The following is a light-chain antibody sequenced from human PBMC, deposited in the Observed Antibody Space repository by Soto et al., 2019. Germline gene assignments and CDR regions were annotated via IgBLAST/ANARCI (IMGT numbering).Light chain of an antibody. V-gene: IGKV3-20*01. CDR3: QQYGDSPRT. J-gene: IGKJ1*01. CDR2: DAS. Sequence: EIVLTQSPGTLSLSPGEKATLSCRASQSVTRNDLAWYQHKPGQAPRLLIYDASRRTPGIPDRFSGSGSGTDFTLTISGLEPEDFAVYYCQQYGDSPRTFDQGTKVEIK. CDR1: QSVTRND.